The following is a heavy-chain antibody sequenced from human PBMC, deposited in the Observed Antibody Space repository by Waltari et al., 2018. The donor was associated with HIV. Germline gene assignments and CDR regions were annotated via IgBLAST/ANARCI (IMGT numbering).Heavy chain of an antibody. Sequence: SPSQFKKPGTSVKISCKSSENAFSGSVINWVRQAPGQGLEWIGLIDTKTGSPTYAQVFSGLLILSLDTSVTTSYLQIRALKTNDTATYYCAEGYGAFDFDYWGQGTLITVSP. CDR3: AEGYGAFDFDY. J-gene: IGHJ4*02. D-gene: IGHD2-15*01. CDR2: IDTKTGSP. CDR1: ENAFSGSV. V-gene: IGHV7-4-1*01.